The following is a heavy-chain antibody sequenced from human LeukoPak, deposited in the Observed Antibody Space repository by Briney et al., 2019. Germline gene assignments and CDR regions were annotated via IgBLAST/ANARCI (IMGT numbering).Heavy chain of an antibody. Sequence: GGSLRLSCAASGFTFSSYGMHWVRQAPGKGLEWVAVMSFDGSDKYYADSVKGRFTISRDNSRNTLYLQMNSLRAEDTAVYSCAKEGSRWSAYFDFWGQGTLVTVSS. CDR1: GFTFSSYG. D-gene: IGHD6-13*01. V-gene: IGHV3-30*18. CDR3: AKEGSRWSAYFDF. J-gene: IGHJ4*02. CDR2: MSFDGSDK.